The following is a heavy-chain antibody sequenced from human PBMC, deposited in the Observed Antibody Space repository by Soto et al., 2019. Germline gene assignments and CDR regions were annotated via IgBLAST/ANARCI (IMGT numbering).Heavy chain of an antibody. Sequence: GGSLRLSCAASGFTFSSYAMSWVRQAPGKGLEWVSAISGSGGSTYYADSVKGRFTISRDNSKNTLYLQMNSLRAEDTAVYYCAKRNRRRYRSGWSLIDYWGQGTLVTVSS. CDR2: ISGSGGST. CDR1: GFTFSSYA. CDR3: AKRNRRRYRSGWSLIDY. V-gene: IGHV3-23*01. D-gene: IGHD6-19*01. J-gene: IGHJ4*02.